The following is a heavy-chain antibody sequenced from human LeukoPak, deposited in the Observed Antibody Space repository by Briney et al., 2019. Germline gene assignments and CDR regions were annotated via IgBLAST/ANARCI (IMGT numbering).Heavy chain of an antibody. CDR2: IIPIFGTA. V-gene: IGHV1-69*05. CDR1: GYTFTSYG. J-gene: IGHJ4*02. D-gene: IGHD3-22*01. CDR3: ARTYYYDSSGYRGFDY. Sequence: GASVKVSCKASGYTFTSYGISWVRQAPGQGLEWMGGIIPIFGTANYAQKFQGRVTMTRDMSTSTVYMELSSLRSEDTAVYYCARTYYYDSSGYRGFDYRGQGTLVTVSS.